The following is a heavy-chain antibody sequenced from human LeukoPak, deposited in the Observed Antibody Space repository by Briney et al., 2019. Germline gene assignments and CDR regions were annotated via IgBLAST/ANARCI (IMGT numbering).Heavy chain of an antibody. CDR3: ARVAVIYYYYMEV. CDR2: IRQDGSEQ. CDR1: GFTFSTYW. J-gene: IGHJ6*03. V-gene: IGHV3-7*01. D-gene: IGHD2/OR15-2a*01. Sequence: GGSLRLSCAASGFTFSTYWMGWVRQAPGKGLEWVPNIRQDGSEQYYVDSVKGRFTISRDNAKHSLFLQMNSLRAEDTAVYYCARVAVIYYYYMEVWGRGTTVTVSS.